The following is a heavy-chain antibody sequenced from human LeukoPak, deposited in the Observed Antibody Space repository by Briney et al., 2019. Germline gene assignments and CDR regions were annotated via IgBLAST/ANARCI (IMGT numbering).Heavy chain of an antibody. J-gene: IGHJ4*02. CDR2: ISPDGSQT. CDR3: VRSLRSADF. Sequence: PGGSLRLSCAASGFSLSNYWMHLVRQAPGKGLMWVSQISPDGSQTFYADSVKGRFTISRDNAKNTLFLQMDSLRAEDTALYYCVRSLRSADFWGQGTLVTVSS. V-gene: IGHV3-74*01. CDR1: GFSLSNYW.